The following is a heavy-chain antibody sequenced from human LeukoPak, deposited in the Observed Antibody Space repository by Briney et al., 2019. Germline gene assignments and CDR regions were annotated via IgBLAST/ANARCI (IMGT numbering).Heavy chain of an antibody. Sequence: ASVKVSCKASGYTFTGYYMNWVRQAPGQGLEWMGRINPNSGGTSYAQKFEGRVTMTRDTSINTAYMELSSLRSDDTAVYYCARGTLDYWGQGTLVTASS. D-gene: IGHD1/OR15-1a*01. V-gene: IGHV1-2*06. CDR3: ARGTLDY. CDR2: INPNSGGT. CDR1: GYTFTGYY. J-gene: IGHJ4*02.